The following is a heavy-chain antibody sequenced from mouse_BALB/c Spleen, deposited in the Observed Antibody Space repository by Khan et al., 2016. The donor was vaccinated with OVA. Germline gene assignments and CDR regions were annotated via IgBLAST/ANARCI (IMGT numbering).Heavy chain of an antibody. Sequence: EVALVESGGDLVKPGGSLKLSCVASGFTFSTYGMSWVRQAPDKRLEWVATVSTGGSYTYYPDSVKGRFTISRDNAKNTLYLQMSGLRSEDTAMFYCTRLAYYYDSEGFAYWGQGTLVTVSA. CDR1: GFTFSTYG. CDR3: TRLAYYYDSEGFAY. D-gene: IGHD1-1*01. V-gene: IGHV5-6*01. CDR2: VSTGGSYT. J-gene: IGHJ3*01.